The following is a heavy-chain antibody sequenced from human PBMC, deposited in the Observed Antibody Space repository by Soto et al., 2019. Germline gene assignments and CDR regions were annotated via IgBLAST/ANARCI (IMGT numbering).Heavy chain of an antibody. CDR2: ISAGGDGT. Sequence: GGSLRLSCAASGFSFRSYAMGLVRQAPGKGLNWVSSISAGGDGTYYADSVKGRFTISRDNSKNTVYLQMTSLRADDTAVYYCADGGRYPYYWGPGTLVNVSS. CDR3: ADGGRYPYY. J-gene: IGHJ4*02. V-gene: IGHV3-23*01. CDR1: GFSFRSYA. D-gene: IGHD1-26*01.